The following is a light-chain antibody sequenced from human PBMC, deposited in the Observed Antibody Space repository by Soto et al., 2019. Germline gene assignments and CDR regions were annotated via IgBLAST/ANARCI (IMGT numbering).Light chain of an antibody. V-gene: IGLV1-44*01. CDR2: SNN. CDR1: SSNIGSNT. CDR3: AAWDDSLNAVV. J-gene: IGLJ2*01. Sequence: QLVLTQPPSASGTPGQRVTISCSGSSSNIGSNTVNWYQQLPETAPKLLIYSNNQRPSGVPDRFSGSKSGTSASLAISGLQSEDEADYYCAAWDDSLNAVVFGGGTKVTVL.